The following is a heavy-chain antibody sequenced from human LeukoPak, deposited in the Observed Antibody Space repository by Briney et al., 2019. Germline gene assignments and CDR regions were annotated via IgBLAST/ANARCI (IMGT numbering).Heavy chain of an antibody. V-gene: IGHV4-31*01. Sequence: SETLSLTCTVSGGSISSGGYYWSWIRQHPGKGLEWIGYIYYSGSPYYNPSLKSQVTISVDTSKNQFSLKLSSVTAADTAVYYCARAHLAYCSSTSRYFRNWFDPWGQGTLVTVSS. CDR1: GGSISSGGYY. CDR3: ARAHLAYCSSTSRYFRNWFDP. J-gene: IGHJ5*02. CDR2: IYYSGSP. D-gene: IGHD2-2*01.